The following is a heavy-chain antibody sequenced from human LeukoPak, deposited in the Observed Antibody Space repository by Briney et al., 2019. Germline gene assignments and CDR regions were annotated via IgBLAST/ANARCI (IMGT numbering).Heavy chain of an antibody. D-gene: IGHD3-22*01. CDR3: AGARHYYDSSRSDY. CDR1: GFTFSSYA. Sequence: GGSLRLSCAASGFTFSSYAMTWVRQAPGKGLEWVSSISSSSSYIYYADSVKGRFTISRDNAKNSLYLQMNSLRAEDTAVYYCAGARHYYDSSRSDYWGQGTLVTVSS. J-gene: IGHJ4*02. CDR2: ISSSSSYI. V-gene: IGHV3-21*01.